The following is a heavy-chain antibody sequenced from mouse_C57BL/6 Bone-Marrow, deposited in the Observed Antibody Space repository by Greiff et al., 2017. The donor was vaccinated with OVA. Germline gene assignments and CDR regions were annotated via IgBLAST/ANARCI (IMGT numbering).Heavy chain of an antibody. CDR3: ARGPYYYGSSSHYFDY. D-gene: IGHD1-1*01. J-gene: IGHJ2*01. Sequence: QVQLQQPGAELVMPGASVKLSCKASGYTFTSYWMHWVKQRPGQGLEWIGEIDPSDSYTNYNQKFKGKSTLTVDKSSSTAYMQLRSLTSEDSAVYYCARGPYYYGSSSHYFDYWGQGTTLTVSS. V-gene: IGHV1-69*01. CDR1: GYTFTSYW. CDR2: IDPSDSYT.